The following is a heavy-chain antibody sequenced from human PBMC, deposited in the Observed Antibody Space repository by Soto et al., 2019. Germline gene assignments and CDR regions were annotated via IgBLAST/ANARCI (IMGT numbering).Heavy chain of an antibody. Sequence: QVQLVESGGGVVQPGRSLRLSCAASGFNFGSYGMHWVRQAPGKGLEWVAVIWYDGSNKYYADSVKGRFTISRDNSKNTMYVQMNSLRVEDTAMYYCARFSGSFPGYLDPWARGTLVTVSS. CDR3: ARFSGSFPGYLDP. J-gene: IGHJ5*02. CDR2: IWYDGSNK. D-gene: IGHD1-26*01. V-gene: IGHV3-33*01. CDR1: GFNFGSYG.